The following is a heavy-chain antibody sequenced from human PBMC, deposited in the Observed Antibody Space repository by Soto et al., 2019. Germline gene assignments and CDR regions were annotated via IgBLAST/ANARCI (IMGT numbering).Heavy chain of an antibody. J-gene: IGHJ4*02. CDR1: GFTFGSHA. CDR3: AKDRSSGWYRPDAFDY. D-gene: IGHD6-19*01. V-gene: IGHV3-23*01. Sequence: GGSLRLSCAASGFTFGSHAMSWVRQAPGKGLEWVSAISGSGGSTNYADSVKGRFTISRDNPKNTVYLQMSSLRVDDTAVYYCAKDRSSGWYRPDAFDYWGQGILVTVSS. CDR2: ISGSGGST.